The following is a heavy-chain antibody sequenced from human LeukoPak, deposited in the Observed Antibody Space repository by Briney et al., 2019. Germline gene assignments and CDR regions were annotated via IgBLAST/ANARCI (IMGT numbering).Heavy chain of an antibody. Sequence: SETLSLTCTVSGGSISSYYWNWIRQPPGKGLEWLGYIYYSGSTKYNPSLESRVTISVDTSENQFSLKLNSVTAADTALYYCARGGAFYFDLDYWGQGTLVTVST. D-gene: IGHD3-22*01. CDR2: IYYSGST. CDR1: GGSISSYY. J-gene: IGHJ4*02. CDR3: ARGGAFYFDLDY. V-gene: IGHV4-59*01.